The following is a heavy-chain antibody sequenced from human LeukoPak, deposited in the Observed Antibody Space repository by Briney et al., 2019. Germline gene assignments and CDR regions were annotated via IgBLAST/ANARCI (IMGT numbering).Heavy chain of an antibody. J-gene: IGHJ4*02. CDR3: ARVLGSIGYFEY. D-gene: IGHD3-22*01. Sequence: GGSLRLSCAASGFTFSTYTMNWVRQAPGKGLEWVSYISSSSNTIHYADSVKGRFTISRDNAKNSLYLQMNSLRAEDTAVYYCARVLGSIGYFEYWGQGILVSVAS. CDR2: ISSSSNTI. CDR1: GFTFSTYT. V-gene: IGHV3-48*04.